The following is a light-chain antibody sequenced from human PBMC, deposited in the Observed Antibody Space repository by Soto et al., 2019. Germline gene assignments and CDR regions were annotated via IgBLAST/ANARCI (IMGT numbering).Light chain of an antibody. CDR3: QQFDDLPLT. J-gene: IGKJ4*01. CDR1: QDISNY. Sequence: DIQMTQSPSSLSASVGDRVTITCQASQDISNYLNWYQQKPGKAPKILIYDVSVLEAGVPSRFSGGGSGTHFTLTISSLQAKDAATYYCQQFDDLPLTFAGGTKVQIK. V-gene: IGKV1-33*01. CDR2: DVS.